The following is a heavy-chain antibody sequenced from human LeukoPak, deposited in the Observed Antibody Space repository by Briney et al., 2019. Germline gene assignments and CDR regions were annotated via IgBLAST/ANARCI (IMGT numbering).Heavy chain of an antibody. V-gene: IGHV3-23*01. Sequence: GGSLRLSCAASGFTFASHAMNWVRQAPGKGLEWVSAIRFSGESTYYADSVKGRFTISRDNSKNTLYLQMDSLRAEDTAVYYCAECVGNSWNYSLSDYWGQGTLVPGSS. J-gene: IGHJ4*02. CDR3: AECVGNSWNYSLSDY. CDR1: GFTFASHA. D-gene: IGHD1-7*01. CDR2: IRFSGEST.